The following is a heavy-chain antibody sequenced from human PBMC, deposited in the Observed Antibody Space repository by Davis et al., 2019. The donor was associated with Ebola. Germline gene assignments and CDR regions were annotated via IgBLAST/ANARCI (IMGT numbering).Heavy chain of an antibody. V-gene: IGHV5-51*01. Sequence: KVSCKASGYTFTRYWIVWVRQMPGKGLEWMGIIYTGDSDTRYSPSFRGQVTISADKSTKTAFLQWNSLKASDTAMYFCASLRRTITGMDDSFDIWGQGTMVTVSS. D-gene: IGHD2-8*02. CDR3: ASLRRTITGMDDSFDI. J-gene: IGHJ3*02. CDR2: IYTGDSDT. CDR1: GYTFTRYW.